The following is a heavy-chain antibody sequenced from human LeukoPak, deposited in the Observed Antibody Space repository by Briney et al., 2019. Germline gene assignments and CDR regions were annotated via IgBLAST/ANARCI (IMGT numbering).Heavy chain of an antibody. CDR2: IKQDGSET. D-gene: IGHD1-26*01. Sequence: PGGSLRLSCAASGFTFSSNWMSWVRQAPGSGLEWVANIKQDGSETYYVDSVEGRFTISRDNSKNTLYLQMNSLRAEDTAVYYCARDAYDGLVGAMGFAYWGQGTLVTVSS. J-gene: IGHJ4*02. V-gene: IGHV3-7*01. CDR3: ARDAYDGLVGAMGFAY. CDR1: GFTFSSNW.